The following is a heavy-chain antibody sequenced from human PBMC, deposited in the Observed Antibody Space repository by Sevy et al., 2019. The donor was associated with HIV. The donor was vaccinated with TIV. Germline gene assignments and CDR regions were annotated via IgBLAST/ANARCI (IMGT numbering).Heavy chain of an antibody. J-gene: IGHJ4*02. D-gene: IGHD3-3*01. CDR3: ARGPLVSYYDFWKRAPDY. CDR1: GYIFSGYY. V-gene: IGHV1-2*02. Sequence: ASVKVSCKASGYIFSGYYFYWVRQAPGQGLELMGWINPESGDTNYARKFQGRVTMTRDTSVTTAYMTLSRLKSNDTALYYCARGPLVSYYDFWKRAPDYWGQGTLVTSPQ. CDR2: INPESGDT.